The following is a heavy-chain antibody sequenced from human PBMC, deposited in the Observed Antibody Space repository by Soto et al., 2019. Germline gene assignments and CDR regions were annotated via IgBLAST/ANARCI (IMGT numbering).Heavy chain of an antibody. CDR1: GFTFSSYG. J-gene: IGHJ6*02. D-gene: IGHD6-19*01. CDR3: VKDGSSGWPYYYGMDV. Sequence: QVQLVESGGGGVQPGRSLRLSCAASGFTFSSYGMHWVRQAPGKGLEWVAVISYDGRNKYYADSMKGRFTISRDNSKNTLYLQMSSLRPEDTAVYYCVKDGSSGWPYYYGMDVWGQGTTVTVSS. CDR2: ISYDGRNK. V-gene: IGHV3-30*18.